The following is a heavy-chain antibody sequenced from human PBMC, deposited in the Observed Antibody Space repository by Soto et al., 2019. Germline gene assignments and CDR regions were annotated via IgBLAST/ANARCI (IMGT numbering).Heavy chain of an antibody. CDR2: IWYDGSNK. CDR1: GFTFSIYG. Sequence: AGGSLRLYCAASGFTFSIYGMRWVRQAPGKGLEWVAVIWYDGSNKYYADSVKGRFTISRDNSKKTLYLQMNSLRAEDTAVYYCARDIRGGFDYWGQGTLVTVSS. D-gene: IGHD3-16*01. J-gene: IGHJ4*02. V-gene: IGHV3-33*01. CDR3: ARDIRGGFDY.